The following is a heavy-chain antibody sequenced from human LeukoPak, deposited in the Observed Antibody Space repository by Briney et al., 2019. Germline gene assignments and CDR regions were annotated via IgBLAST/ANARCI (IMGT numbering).Heavy chain of an antibody. J-gene: IGHJ3*02. CDR2: IYTTGST. D-gene: IGHD2-15*01. CDR1: GGSISSYY. V-gene: IGHV4-4*07. Sequence: SETLSLTCTVSGGSISSYYWTWIRQPAGKGLEWIGRIYTTGSTNYNPSLNSRVTMSVDTSKNQFSLKLSSVTAADTAVYYCAALRVVVVAATDDAFDIWGQGTMVTVSS. CDR3: AALRVVVVAATDDAFDI.